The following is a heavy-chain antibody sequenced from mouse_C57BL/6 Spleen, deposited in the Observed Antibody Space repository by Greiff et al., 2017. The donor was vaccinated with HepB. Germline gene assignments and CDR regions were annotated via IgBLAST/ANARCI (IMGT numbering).Heavy chain of an antibody. Sequence: EVQLQESGGDLVKPGGSLKLSCAASGFTFSSYGMSWVRQTPDKRLEWVATISSGGSYTYYPDSVKGRFTISRDNAKNTLYLQMSSLKSEDTAMYYCARLENALDYWGQGTTLTVSS. CDR3: ARLENALDY. CDR2: ISSGGSYT. CDR1: GFTFSSYG. V-gene: IGHV5-6*01. J-gene: IGHJ2*01.